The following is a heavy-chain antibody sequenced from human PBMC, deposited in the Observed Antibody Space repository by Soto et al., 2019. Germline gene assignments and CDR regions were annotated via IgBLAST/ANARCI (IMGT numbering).Heavy chain of an antibody. Sequence: PGGPLRLSCAASGFTFSAYLLRWVRQSPGKGPEWVANKKQDGCDRYYVDSVRGRFTISRDNAKNSLYLQMNSLRAEDTAVYYCARDCSGTSCYAGGYSYGTQFFYYYGLDVWGPGTKVTVSS. CDR2: KKQDGCDR. J-gene: IGHJ6*02. CDR1: GFTFSAYL. D-gene: IGHD5-18*01. CDR3: ARDCSGTSCYAGGYSYGTQFFYYYGLDV. V-gene: IGHV3-7*01.